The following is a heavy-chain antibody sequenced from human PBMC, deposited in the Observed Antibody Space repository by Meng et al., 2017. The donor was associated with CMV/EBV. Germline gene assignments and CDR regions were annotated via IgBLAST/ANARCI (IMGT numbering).Heavy chain of an antibody. CDR2: INHSGST. Sequence: GSLRLSCAVYGGSFSGYYWSWIRQPPGKGLEWIGEINHSGSTNYNPSLKSRVTISVDTSKNQFSLKLSSVTAADTAVYYCARASHRVYFQYQLLSNLFDPWGQGTLVTVSS. J-gene: IGHJ5*02. CDR3: ARASHRVYFQYQLLSNLFDP. V-gene: IGHV4-34*01. CDR1: GGSFSGYY. D-gene: IGHD2-2*01.